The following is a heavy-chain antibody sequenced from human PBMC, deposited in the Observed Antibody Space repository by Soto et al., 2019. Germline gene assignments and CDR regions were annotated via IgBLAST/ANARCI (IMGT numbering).Heavy chain of an antibody. J-gene: IGHJ6*02. Sequence: ASVKVSCKASGYTFTGYYMHWVRQAPGQGLEWMGWINPNSGGTNYAQKFQGRVTMTRDTSISTTYMELSRLRSDDTAVYYCARDRRVAVAGTARFFYYGMDVWGQGTTVTVSS. D-gene: IGHD6-19*01. CDR2: INPNSGGT. CDR3: ARDRRVAVAGTARFFYYGMDV. V-gene: IGHV1-2*02. CDR1: GYTFTGYY.